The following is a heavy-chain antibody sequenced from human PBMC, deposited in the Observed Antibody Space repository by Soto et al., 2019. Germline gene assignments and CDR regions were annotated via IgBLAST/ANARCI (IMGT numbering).Heavy chain of an antibody. D-gene: IGHD3-22*01. CDR1: GFSFNNHA. CDR2: ISGSGSTT. V-gene: IGHV3-23*01. Sequence: VQLLESGGGLVQPGGSLRLSCAASGFSFNNHAMTWVRQAPGKGLEWVSGISGSGSTTHYADSVKGRFTISRDNSKDTLYLQMNSLRPEETAVYYCAKDRLMLTMVVVGAFDFWGLGTMVTVSS. CDR3: AKDRLMLTMVVVGAFDF. J-gene: IGHJ3*01.